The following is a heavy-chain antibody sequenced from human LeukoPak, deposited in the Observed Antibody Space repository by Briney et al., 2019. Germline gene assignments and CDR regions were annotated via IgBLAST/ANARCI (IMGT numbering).Heavy chain of an antibody. Sequence: PGGSLRLSCGVSGSTISSYWMHWVRQAPGEGLVWVSRINSDGSRTTYADSVKGRFTISRDNAKNTLYLQMNSLRAEDTAVYYCARGTGYSVFDIWGQGTMVTVSS. CDR1: GSTISSYW. CDR3: ARGTGYSVFDI. CDR2: INSDGSRT. J-gene: IGHJ3*02. D-gene: IGHD1-26*01. V-gene: IGHV3-74*01.